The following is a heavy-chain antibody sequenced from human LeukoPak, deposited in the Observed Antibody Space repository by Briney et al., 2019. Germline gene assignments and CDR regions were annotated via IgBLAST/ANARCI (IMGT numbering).Heavy chain of an antibody. CDR1: GFTFSSYW. Sequence: GGSLRLSCAASGFTFSSYWMHWVRQAPGKGLVWVSRINSDGSSTSYADSVKGRFTISRDNAKNTLYPQTNSLRAEDTAVYYCARDRRIAAAGLGVAHPFDYWGQGTLVTVSS. D-gene: IGHD6-13*01. CDR3: ARDRRIAAAGLGVAHPFDY. CDR2: INSDGSST. V-gene: IGHV3-74*01. J-gene: IGHJ4*02.